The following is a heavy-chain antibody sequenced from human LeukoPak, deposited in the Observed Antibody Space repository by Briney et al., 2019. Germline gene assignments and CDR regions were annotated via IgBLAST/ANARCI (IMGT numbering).Heavy chain of an antibody. J-gene: IGHJ4*02. CDR3: AKGGSLRLGDLSYYFDF. CDR2: ISYDGSIQ. Sequence: GGSLRLSCAASGFTFSSYGMHWVRQAPGKGLEWVAVISYDGSIQYYADSVKGRFTISRDNAKNSLYLQMNSLGAEDTALYYCAKGGSLRLGDLSYYFDFWGQGTLVTVSS. CDR1: GFTFSSYG. D-gene: IGHD3-16*01. V-gene: IGHV3-30*18.